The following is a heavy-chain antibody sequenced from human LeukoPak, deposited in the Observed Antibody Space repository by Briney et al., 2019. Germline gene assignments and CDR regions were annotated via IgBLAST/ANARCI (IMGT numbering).Heavy chain of an antibody. V-gene: IGHV4-4*07. Sequence: SETLSLTCTVSGGSISSYYWSWIRQSAGKGMEWIGCMYSSGSTNYNPSLTSRVIMSVDRSKNQFSLMVNSVTAADTAVYYCARLGFCSGATCGFYYMDVWGKGTTVTVSS. J-gene: IGHJ6*03. CDR2: MYSSGST. CDR3: ARLGFCSGATCGFYYMDV. D-gene: IGHD3-3*01. CDR1: GGSISSYY.